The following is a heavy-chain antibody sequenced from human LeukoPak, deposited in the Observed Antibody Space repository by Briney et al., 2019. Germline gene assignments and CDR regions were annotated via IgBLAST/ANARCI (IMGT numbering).Heavy chain of an antibody. CDR1: GFTFTNYA. Sequence: GGYLRLSCAASGFTFTNYAMYWVRQAPGKGLEWVSAVSGRDDSTYYADSVKGRFTISRDTSKNTLFLQMNSLRAEDTAVYYCAKWGDYDILTGYYDPDYWGQGTLVTVSS. V-gene: IGHV3-23*01. CDR2: VSGRDDST. D-gene: IGHD3-9*01. CDR3: AKWGDYDILTGYYDPDY. J-gene: IGHJ4*02.